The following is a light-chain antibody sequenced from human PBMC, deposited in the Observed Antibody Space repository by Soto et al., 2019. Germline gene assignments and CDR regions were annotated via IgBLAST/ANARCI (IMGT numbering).Light chain of an antibody. J-gene: IGLJ7*01. V-gene: IGLV2-23*03. Sequence: QSALTQPASVSGSPGQSITISCTGTSSDVGSYNLVSWYQQHPGKAPKLMIYEGSKRPSGVSNHFSGSKSGNTASLTISGLQAEDEAEYYCCSYAGSSTFSAVFGGGTKLTVL. CDR3: CSYAGSSTFSAV. CDR2: EGS. CDR1: SSDVGSYNL.